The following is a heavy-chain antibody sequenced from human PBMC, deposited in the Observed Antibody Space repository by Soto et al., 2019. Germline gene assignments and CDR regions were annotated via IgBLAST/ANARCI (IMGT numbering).Heavy chain of an antibody. Sequence: GKGLEWIGEINHSGSTNYNPSLQSRVTISVDTAQNQFSLQLSSVTAACTAVYSCVFFFQAEDGIRDL. V-gene: IGHV4-34*01. CDR3: VFFFQAEDGIRDL. CDR2: INHSGST. D-gene: IGHD2-21*01. J-gene: IGHJ2*01.